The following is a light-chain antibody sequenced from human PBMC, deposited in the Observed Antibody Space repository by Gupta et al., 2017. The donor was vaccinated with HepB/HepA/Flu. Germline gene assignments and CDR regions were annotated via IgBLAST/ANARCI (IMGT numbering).Light chain of an antibody. J-gene: IGLJ2*01. CDR2: YDS. CDR3: QVWDSSSDHVI. CDR1: NIGSKS. Sequence: SYVLTQPPSVSVAPGKTATLTCGGNNIGSKSVHWYQQRPGQAPVVVIYYDSDRPSGIPERFSGSNSGNTPTLTINRVEAGDEADYYCQVWDSSSDHVIFGGGTKLTVL. V-gene: IGLV3-21*04.